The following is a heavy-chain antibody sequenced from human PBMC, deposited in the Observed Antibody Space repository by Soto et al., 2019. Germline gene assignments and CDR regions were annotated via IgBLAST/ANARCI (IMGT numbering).Heavy chain of an antibody. J-gene: IGHJ4*02. D-gene: IGHD5-18*01. CDR2: ISYDGSNK. CDR1: GFTFSSYA. Sequence: GGSLRLSCAASGFTFSSYAMHWVRQAPGKGLEWVAVISYDGSNKYYADSVKGRFTISRDNSKNTLYLQMNSLRAEDTAVYYCARDLVGGWIQLWLPDYWGQGTLVTVSS. CDR3: ARDLVGGWIQLWLPDY. V-gene: IGHV3-30-3*01.